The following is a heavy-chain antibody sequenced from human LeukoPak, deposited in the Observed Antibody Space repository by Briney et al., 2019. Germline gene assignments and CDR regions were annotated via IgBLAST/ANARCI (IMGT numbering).Heavy chain of an antibody. V-gene: IGHV3-30*18. J-gene: IGHJ4*02. CDR1: GVTFSSYG. CDR2: ISYDGSNK. CDR3: AKEGHSGYDYWRYYFDY. Sequence: PGRSLRLSCAASGVTFSSYGMHWVRQAPGKGLEWVAVISYDGSNKYYADSVKGRFTISRDNSKNTLYLQMNSLRAEDTDVYYCAKEGHSGYDYWRYYFDYWGQGTLVTVSS. D-gene: IGHD5-12*01.